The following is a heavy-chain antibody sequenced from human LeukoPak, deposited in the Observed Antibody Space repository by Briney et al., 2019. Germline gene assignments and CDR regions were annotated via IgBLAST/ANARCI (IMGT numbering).Heavy chain of an antibody. CDR3: ARHFAGDYYDSSGYLVFGY. Sequence: SETLSLTCTVSGGSISSSSYYWGWLRQPPGKGLEWIGSIYYSGSTYYNPSLKSRVTISVDTSKNQFSLKLSSVTAADTAVYYCARHFAGDYYDSSGYLVFGYWGQGTLVTVSS. D-gene: IGHD3-22*01. CDR2: IYYSGST. J-gene: IGHJ4*02. CDR1: GGSISSSSYY. V-gene: IGHV4-39*01.